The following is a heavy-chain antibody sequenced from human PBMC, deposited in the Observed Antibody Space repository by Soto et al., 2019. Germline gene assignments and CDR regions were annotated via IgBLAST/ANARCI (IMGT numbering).Heavy chain of an antibody. J-gene: IGHJ4*02. CDR1: GGSISSYY. V-gene: IGHV4-59*08. CDR2: IYYSGST. D-gene: IGHD5-12*01. Sequence: PSETLSLTCTVSGGSISSYYWSWIRQPPGKGLEWIGYIYYSGSTNYNPSLKSRVTISVDTSKNQLSLKLSSVTAADTAVYYCARHVTINGYNLRYFDYWGQGTLVTVSS. CDR3: ARHVTINGYNLRYFDY.